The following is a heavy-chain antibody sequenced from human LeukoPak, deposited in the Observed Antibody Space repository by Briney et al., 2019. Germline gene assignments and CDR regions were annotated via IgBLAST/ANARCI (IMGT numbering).Heavy chain of an antibody. CDR1: GGSISSSSYY. V-gene: IGHV4-39*07. CDR3: ARDLVEVRGVIFPAFDP. Sequence: PSETLSLTCTVSGGSISSSSYYWGWIRQPPGKGLEWIGSIYYSGSTYYNPSLKSRVTISVDTSKNQFSLKLSSVTAADTAVYYCARDLVEVRGVIFPAFDPWGQGTLVTVSS. J-gene: IGHJ5*02. CDR2: IYYSGST. D-gene: IGHD3-10*01.